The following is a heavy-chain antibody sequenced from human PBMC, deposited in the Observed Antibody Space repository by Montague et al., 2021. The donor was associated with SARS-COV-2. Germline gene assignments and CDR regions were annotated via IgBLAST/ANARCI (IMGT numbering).Heavy chain of an antibody. J-gene: IGHJ4*02. V-gene: IGHV3-21*01. D-gene: IGHD6-19*01. CDR3: ARDRDSSGWFDY. Sequence: SLRLSCAASGFTFSSYSMNWVRQAPGKGLEWVSSISSSISYIYYADSVKGRFTISRDNAKNSLYLQMNSLRAEDTAVYYCARDRDSSGWFDYWGQGTLVTVSS. CDR1: GFTFSSYS. CDR2: ISSSISYI.